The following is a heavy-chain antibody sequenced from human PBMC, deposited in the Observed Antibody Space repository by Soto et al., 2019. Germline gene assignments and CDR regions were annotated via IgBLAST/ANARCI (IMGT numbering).Heavy chain of an antibody. J-gene: IGHJ4*02. Sequence: QVQLVQSGTEVKKPGASVKVSCKASGYTFHRYAFSWVRQAPGQGLEWMGWISAYNGNTNYAQKFQGRVTMTTDTSTSTAYMELRSLRSDDTAVYYCARLYFYDTSGYYYVEDVWGQGTLVTVSS. CDR3: ARLYFYDTSGYYYVEDV. V-gene: IGHV1-18*01. D-gene: IGHD3-22*01. CDR2: ISAYNGNT. CDR1: GYTFHRYA.